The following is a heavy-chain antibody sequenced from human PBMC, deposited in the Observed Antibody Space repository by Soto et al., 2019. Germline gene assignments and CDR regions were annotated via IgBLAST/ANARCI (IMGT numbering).Heavy chain of an antibody. V-gene: IGHV3-21*01. CDR3: ARAPEYCTNGVCYGADY. CDR1: GFTFSSYS. D-gene: IGHD2-8*01. Sequence: GSLRLSCAASGFTFSSYSMNWVRQAPGKGLEWVSSISSSSSYIYYADSVKGRFTISRDNAKNSLYLQMNSLRAEDTAVYYCARAPEYCTNGVCYGADYWGQGTLVTVSS. CDR2: ISSSSSYI. J-gene: IGHJ4*02.